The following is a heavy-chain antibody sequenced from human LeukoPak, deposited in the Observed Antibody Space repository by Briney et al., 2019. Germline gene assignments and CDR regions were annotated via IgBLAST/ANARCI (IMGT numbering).Heavy chain of an antibody. CDR1: GFTFSAHG. D-gene: IGHD2-21*01. V-gene: IGHV3-48*01. J-gene: IGHJ4*02. CDR3: VWWAGVNRDY. Sequence: GGSLRLSCAASGFTFSAHGMNWVRQAPGKGLEWVSYISSSSSTIYYADSVKGRLTISRDNAKNSLFLHMNSLRAEDTAVYYCVWWAGVNRDYWGQGTLVTVSS. CDR2: ISSSSSTI.